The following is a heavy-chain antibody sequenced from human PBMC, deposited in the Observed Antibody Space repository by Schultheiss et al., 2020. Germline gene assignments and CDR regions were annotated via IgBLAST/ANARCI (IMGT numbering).Heavy chain of an antibody. J-gene: IGHJ4*02. CDR3: ARAYSGYDPEDY. CDR2: ISGSGTTI. CDR1: GFTFSSYE. Sequence: GSLRLACAASGFTFSSYEMNWVRQAPGKGLEWVSYISGSGTTIYYADSVKGRFTISRDNAKNSLYLQMNSLRAEDTAVYYCARAYSGYDPEDYWGQGTLVNGYS. V-gene: IGHV3-48*03. D-gene: IGHD5-12*01.